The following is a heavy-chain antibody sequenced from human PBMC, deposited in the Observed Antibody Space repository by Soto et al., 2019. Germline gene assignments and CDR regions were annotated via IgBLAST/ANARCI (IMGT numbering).Heavy chain of an antibody. J-gene: IGHJ5*02. V-gene: IGHV4-4*02. CDR1: GGSISSSNW. CDR2: IYHSGST. D-gene: IGHD3-10*01. Sequence: KPSETLSLTCAVSGGSISSSNWWSWVRQPPGKGLEWIGEIYHSGSTNYNPSLKSRVTISVDKSKNQFSLKLSSVTAADTAVYYCATTFSGTYATNWFDPWGQGTLVTV. CDR3: ATTFSGTYATNWFDP.